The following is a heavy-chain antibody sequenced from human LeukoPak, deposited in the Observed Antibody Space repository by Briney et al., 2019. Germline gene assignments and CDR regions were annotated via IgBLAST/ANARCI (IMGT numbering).Heavy chain of an antibody. D-gene: IGHD6-19*01. CDR1: GGSISSYY. Sequence: PSETLSLTCTVSGGSISSYYWSWIRQPAGKGLEWIGRIYTSGSTNYNPSLKSRVTMSVDTSKNQFSLKLSSVTAADTAVYYCAREREFHSGDSSGWYADYWGQGTLVTVSS. V-gene: IGHV4-4*07. J-gene: IGHJ4*02. CDR3: AREREFHSGDSSGWYADY. CDR2: IYTSGST.